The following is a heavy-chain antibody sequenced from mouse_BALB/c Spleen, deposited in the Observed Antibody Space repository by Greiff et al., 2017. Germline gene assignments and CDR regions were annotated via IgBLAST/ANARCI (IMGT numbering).Heavy chain of an antibody. Sequence: EVQRVESGGGLVKPGGSLKLSCAASGFTFSSYGMSWVRQTPDKRLEWVATISSGGSYTYYPDSVKGRFTISRDNAKNTLYLQMSSLKSEDTAMYYCARQPDGAYWGQGTTLTVAS. V-gene: IGHV5-6*01. J-gene: IGHJ2*01. CDR1: GFTFSSYG. CDR3: ARQPDGAY. CDR2: ISSGGSYT.